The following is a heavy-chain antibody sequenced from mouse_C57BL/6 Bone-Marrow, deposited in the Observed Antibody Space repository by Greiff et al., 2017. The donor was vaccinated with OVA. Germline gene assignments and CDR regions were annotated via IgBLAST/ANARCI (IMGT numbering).Heavy chain of an antibody. CDR1: GFTFSDYY. CDR3: ARDSNYPYAMDY. CDR2: INYDGSST. J-gene: IGHJ4*01. V-gene: IGHV5-16*01. D-gene: IGHD2-5*01. Sequence: EVMLVESEGGLVQPGSSMKLSCTASGFTFSDYYMAWVRQVPEKGLEWVANINYDGSSTYYLDSLKSRFIISRDNAKNILYLQMSSLKSEDTATYYCARDSNYPYAMDYWGQGTSVTVSS.